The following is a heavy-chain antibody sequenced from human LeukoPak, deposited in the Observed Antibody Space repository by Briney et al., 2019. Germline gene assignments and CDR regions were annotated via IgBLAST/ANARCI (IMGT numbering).Heavy chain of an antibody. CDR2: IYYSGST. V-gene: IGHV4-61*01. CDR3: ARGETYYDILTGYYPTFDY. Sequence: SETLSLTCTVSGGSISRGSYSWGWIRQPPGKGLEWIGYIYYSGSTNYNPSLKSRVTISVDTSKNQFSLKLSSVTAADTAVYYCARGETYYDILTGYYPTFDYWGQGTLVTVSS. J-gene: IGHJ4*02. CDR1: GGSISRGSYS. D-gene: IGHD3-9*01.